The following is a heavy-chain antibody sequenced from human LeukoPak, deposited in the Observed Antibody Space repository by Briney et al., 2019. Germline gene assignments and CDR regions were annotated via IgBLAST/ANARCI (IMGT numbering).Heavy chain of an antibody. CDR1: GGSFSGYY. Sequence: SETLSLTCAVYGGSFSGYYWSWIRQPPGKGLEWIGEINHSGSTNYNPSLKSRVTISVDTSKNQFSLKLSSVTAADTAVYYCARDGGDWFDPWGQGTLVTVSS. CDR3: ARDGGDWFDP. V-gene: IGHV4-34*01. CDR2: INHSGST. J-gene: IGHJ5*02.